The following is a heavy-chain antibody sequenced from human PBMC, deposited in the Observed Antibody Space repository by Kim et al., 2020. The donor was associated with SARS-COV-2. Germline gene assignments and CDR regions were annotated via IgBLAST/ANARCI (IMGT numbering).Heavy chain of an antibody. Sequence: SETLSLTCTVSGGSISSSSYYWGWIRQPPGKGLEWIGSIYYSGSTYYNPSLKSRVTISVDTSKNQFSLKLSSVTAADTAVYYCARGEFEPDYWGQGTLVTVSS. J-gene: IGHJ4*02. D-gene: IGHD3-10*01. CDR3: ARGEFEPDY. V-gene: IGHV4-39*01. CDR2: IYYSGST. CDR1: GGSISSSSYY.